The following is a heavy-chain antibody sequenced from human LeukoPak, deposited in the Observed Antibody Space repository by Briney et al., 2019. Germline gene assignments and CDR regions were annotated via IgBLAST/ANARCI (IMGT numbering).Heavy chain of an antibody. CDR2: INPNSGGT. CDR3: ARVLGEPNWFDP. CDR1: GYTFTGCY. J-gene: IGHJ5*02. V-gene: IGHV1-2*06. Sequence: ASVKVSCKASGYTFTGCYMHWVRQAPGQGLEWMGRINPNSGGTNYAQNFQDRVTMTRDTSISTAYMELNRLRSDDTAVYYCARVLGEPNWFDPWGQGTLVTVSS. D-gene: IGHD1-14*01.